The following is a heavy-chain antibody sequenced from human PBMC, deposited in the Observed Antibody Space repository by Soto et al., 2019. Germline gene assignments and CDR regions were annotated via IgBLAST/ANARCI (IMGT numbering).Heavy chain of an antibody. CDR1: GFTFSSYA. CDR2: ISGSGGST. D-gene: IGHD4-4*01. CDR3: AQATVREGHYYYYGMDV. Sequence: EVPLLESGGGLVQRGGSLRLSCAASGFTFSSYAMSWVRQAPGKGLEWVSSISGSGGSTKNADSVKGRFTISRDNSQNTLYLQMNSRRAEDTAVYYCAQATVREGHYYYYGMDVWGQGTTVTVSS. J-gene: IGHJ6*02. V-gene: IGHV3-23*01.